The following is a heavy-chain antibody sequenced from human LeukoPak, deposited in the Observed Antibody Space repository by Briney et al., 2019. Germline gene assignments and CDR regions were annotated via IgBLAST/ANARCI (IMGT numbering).Heavy chain of an antibody. Sequence: ASVKVSCKASGGTFSSYAISWVRQAPGQGLEWMGLINPYSGGTNYAQRFQDRVSMTRDTSISTAYMELSRVTSDGTAVYYCARSGGTSGPELDYWGQGTLVTVSS. J-gene: IGHJ4*02. D-gene: IGHD3-3*01. CDR1: GGTFSSYA. CDR3: ARSGGTSGPELDY. CDR2: INPYSGGT. V-gene: IGHV1-2*02.